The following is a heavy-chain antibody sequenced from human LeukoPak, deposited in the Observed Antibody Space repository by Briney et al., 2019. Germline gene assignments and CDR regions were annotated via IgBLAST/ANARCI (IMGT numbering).Heavy chain of an antibody. CDR2: IIGGAGGT. V-gene: IGHV3-23*01. CDR1: GFTFSSYG. CDR3: AHGSIYQLDY. J-gene: IGHJ4*02. Sequence: GGSLRLSCAASGFTFSSYGMHWVRQAPGKGLEWVSGIIGGAGGTYYADSVKGRFTISRDNAKNTLYLQMNSLRAEDTAVYYCAHGSIYQLDYWGQGTLVTVSS. D-gene: IGHD2-2*01.